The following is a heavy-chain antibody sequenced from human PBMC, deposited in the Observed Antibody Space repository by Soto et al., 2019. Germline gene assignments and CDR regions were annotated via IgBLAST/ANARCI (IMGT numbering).Heavy chain of an antibody. D-gene: IGHD6-6*01. CDR2: INPNSGGT. CDR3: ARDLQYSSSSRAQENWFDP. V-gene: IGHV1-2*02. J-gene: IGHJ5*02. CDR1: GYTFTGYY. Sequence: QVQLVQSGAEVKKPGASVKVSCKASGYTFTGYYMHWVRQAPGKGLEWMGGINPNSGGTNYAQKFQGRVTMTRDTSISSAYMELRRLRSDDTAVYYCARDLQYSSSSRAQENWFDPWGQGTLVTVSS.